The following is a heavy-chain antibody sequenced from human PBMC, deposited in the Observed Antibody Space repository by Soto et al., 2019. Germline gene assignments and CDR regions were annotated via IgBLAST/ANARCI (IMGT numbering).Heavy chain of an antibody. V-gene: IGHV1-8*01. CDR3: ATSGGGWYLY. CDR2: LNPNSGDT. D-gene: IGHD6-19*01. Sequence: QVQLVQSGAEVKKPGASVKVSCKASGYTFSSYDINWVRQATGQGLEWLGWLNPNSGDTGYAQKFQGRVPLTRNTSINTAYIELSSLTSADTAVYYCATSGGGWYLYWGQGTLVTVSS. CDR1: GYTFSSYD. J-gene: IGHJ4*02.